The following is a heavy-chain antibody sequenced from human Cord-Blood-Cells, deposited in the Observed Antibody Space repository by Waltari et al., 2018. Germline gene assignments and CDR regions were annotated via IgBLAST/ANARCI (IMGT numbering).Heavy chain of an antibody. D-gene: IGHD3-3*01. CDR2: IIPIFGTA. J-gene: IGHJ3*02. CDR1: GGTFSSYA. CDR3: ASLRGRTIFGVVTSNAFDI. V-gene: IGHV1-69*01. Sequence: QVQLVQSGAEVKKPGSSVKVSCKASGGTFSSYAISWVRQAPGQGLEWMGGIIPIFGTANYANKFQGRVTITADESTSTAYMELSSLRSEDTAVYYCASLRGRTIFGVVTSNAFDIWGQGTMVTVSS.